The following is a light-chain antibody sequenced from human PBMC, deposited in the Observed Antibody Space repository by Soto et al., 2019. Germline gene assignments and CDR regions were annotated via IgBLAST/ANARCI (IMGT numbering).Light chain of an antibody. CDR3: QQRSNWPIT. V-gene: IGKV3-11*01. Sequence: EIALSPSLANMFVSTGERANISCRASHSVSRKLAWYQKNPGQAPRLLIYGASPRSTGIPARYSGRGSGTDCTLTNSSQEPEGCSGYYCQQRSNWPITFGQGTLLDIK. CDR1: HSVSRK. CDR2: GAS. J-gene: IGKJ5*01.